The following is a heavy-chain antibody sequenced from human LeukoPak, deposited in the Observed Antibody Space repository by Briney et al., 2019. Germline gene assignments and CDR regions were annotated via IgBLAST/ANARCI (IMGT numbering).Heavy chain of an antibody. CDR3: AREYSGSYYNLDYFDY. D-gene: IGHD1-26*01. CDR2: IYPGDSDT. Sequence: GESLKISRKGSGYSFTSYWIGWVRQMPGKGLEWMGIIYPGDSDTRYSPSFQGQVTISADKSISTAYLQWSSLKASDTAMYYCAREYSGSYYNLDYFDYWGQGTLVTVSS. J-gene: IGHJ4*02. V-gene: IGHV5-51*01. CDR1: GYSFTSYW.